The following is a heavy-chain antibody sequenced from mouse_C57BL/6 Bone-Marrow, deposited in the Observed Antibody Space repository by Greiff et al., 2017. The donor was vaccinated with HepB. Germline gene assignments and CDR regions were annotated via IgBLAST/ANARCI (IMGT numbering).Heavy chain of an antibody. Sequence: QVQLQQPGAELVKPGASVKLSCKASGYTFTSYWMHWVKQRPGQGLEWIGMIHPNSGSTNYNEKFKSKATLTVDKSSSTAYMKLSSLTSEDSAVYYCATSPTVVAPVAYWGQGTLVTVSA. J-gene: IGHJ3*01. CDR2: IHPNSGST. CDR3: ATSPTVVAPVAY. D-gene: IGHD1-1*01. CDR1: GYTFTSYW. V-gene: IGHV1-64*01.